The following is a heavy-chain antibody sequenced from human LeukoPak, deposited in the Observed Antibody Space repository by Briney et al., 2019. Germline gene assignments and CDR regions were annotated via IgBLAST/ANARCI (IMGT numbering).Heavy chain of an antibody. Sequence: GGSLRLSCVASGFSFSSFWVTWVRQAPGKGLEWVSPISSSSSYIYYADSVKGRFTISRDNAKNSLYLQMNSLRAEDTAVYYCARDLVVYAIRHYWGQGTLVTVSS. D-gene: IGHD2-8*02. CDR2: ISSSSSYI. CDR3: ARDLVVYAIRHY. J-gene: IGHJ4*02. CDR1: GFSFSSFW. V-gene: IGHV3-21*01.